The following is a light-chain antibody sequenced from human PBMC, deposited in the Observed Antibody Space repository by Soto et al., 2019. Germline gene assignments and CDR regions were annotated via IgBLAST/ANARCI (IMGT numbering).Light chain of an antibody. CDR2: DAS. Sequence: DTQMTQSPSSLSASVGDRVTITCQASQHISKYLNWYQQKPGKAPKLLIYDASNLETGVPSRFSGSGSGTAFTFTISSLQPEDVATYYCQHYNSYSEAFGQGTKVDI. V-gene: IGKV1-33*01. J-gene: IGKJ1*01. CDR3: QHYNSYSEA. CDR1: QHISKY.